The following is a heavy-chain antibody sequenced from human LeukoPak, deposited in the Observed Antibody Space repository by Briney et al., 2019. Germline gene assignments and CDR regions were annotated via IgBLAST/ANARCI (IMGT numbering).Heavy chain of an antibody. V-gene: IGHV4-39*01. J-gene: IGHJ4*02. CDR2: IHDRGDT. CDR1: GGSISSNSYY. Sequence: ASETLSLTCSVSGGSISSNSYYWGWIRQPPGKGLEWIGSIHDRGDTYYNPSLKSRITISVDTSKNQFSLKLTPVTAADTAVYYCYICSSTSCYRYWGQGTLVTVSS. D-gene: IGHD2-2*01. CDR3: YICSSTSCYRY.